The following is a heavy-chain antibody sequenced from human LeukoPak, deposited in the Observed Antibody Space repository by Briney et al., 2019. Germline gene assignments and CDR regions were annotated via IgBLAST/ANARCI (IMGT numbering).Heavy chain of an antibody. CDR3: ARDFSYSSVSDY. Sequence: PGGSLRLSCAASGFTFSSYMMTWVRQAPGKGLEWVSSISSSSSYIYYADSVKGRFTISRDNAKNSLYLQMNSLRAEDTAVYYCARDFSYSSVSDYWGQGTLVTVSS. CDR2: ISSSSSYI. V-gene: IGHV3-21*01. D-gene: IGHD6-25*01. CDR1: GFTFSSYM. J-gene: IGHJ4*02.